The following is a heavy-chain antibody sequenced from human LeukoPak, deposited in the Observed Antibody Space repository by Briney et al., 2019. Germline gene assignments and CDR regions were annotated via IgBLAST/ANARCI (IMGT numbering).Heavy chain of an antibody. J-gene: IGHJ6*02. CDR2: XSXYNGGT. D-gene: IGHD3-10*01. CDR1: XYXXXXXX. CDR3: ARDQLRYYGSNNYYSDMDF. Sequence: ASVKVSCKASXYXXXXXXXAXVXXXXXQXXEXMXXXSXYNGGTXYAQKFRGRVTMTTDTSTNTGYMELRSLRSDDTAVYFCARDQLRYYGSNNYYSDMDFWGQGTTVTVSS. V-gene: IGHV1-18*01.